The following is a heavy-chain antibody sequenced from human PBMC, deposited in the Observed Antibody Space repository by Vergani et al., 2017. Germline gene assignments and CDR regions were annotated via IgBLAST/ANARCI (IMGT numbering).Heavy chain of an antibody. CDR3: ARDLIENGTCGRSGY. CDR1: GYTFSTYG. Sequence: QVQLVQSGAEVKKPGASVKVSCKASGYTFSTYGISWVRQAPGQGLEWMGWISAYNGNTNYPEKFQGRLTMTTDTSTSTAYMELRSLRSDDTAVYYCARDLIENGTCGRSGYWGPGTPVTVSS. V-gene: IGHV1-18*01. CDR2: ISAYNGNT. J-gene: IGHJ1*01. D-gene: IGHD6-25*01.